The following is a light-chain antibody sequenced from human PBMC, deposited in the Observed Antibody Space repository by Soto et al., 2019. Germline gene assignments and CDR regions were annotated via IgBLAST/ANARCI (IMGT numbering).Light chain of an antibody. V-gene: IGLV1-40*01. CDR3: QSYDSSLSGYV. J-gene: IGLJ1*01. CDR2: ENN. CDR1: SSNIGAGYE. Sequence: QSVLTQPPSVSEAPGQRVTISCTGSSSNIGAGYEAHWYQQVPGTAPKLLIYENNNRPSGVPDRFSGSKSGTSASLAITVLQAEDEAEYYCQSYDSSLSGYVFGTGTEVTVL.